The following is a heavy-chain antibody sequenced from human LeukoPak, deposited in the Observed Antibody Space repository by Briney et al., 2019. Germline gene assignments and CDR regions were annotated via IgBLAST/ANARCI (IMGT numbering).Heavy chain of an antibody. CDR3: ARHAQTTSSPLDY. CDR1: GGSLSNYY. J-gene: IGHJ4*02. CDR2: IYYTGAT. V-gene: IGHV4-59*08. Sequence: SETLSLTCTVSGGSLSNYYWSCIRQPPGKGLEWMTHIYYTGATNYNPSLKSRATMSLDTSKNQFSLRLRSVTAADTAVYYCARHAQTTSSPLDYWGQGMLVTVSS. D-gene: IGHD4-11*01.